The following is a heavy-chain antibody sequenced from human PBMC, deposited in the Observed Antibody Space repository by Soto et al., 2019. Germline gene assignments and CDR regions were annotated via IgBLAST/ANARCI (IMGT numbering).Heavy chain of an antibody. CDR2: ISSSSSYI. D-gene: IGHD2-15*01. CDR3: GRVGYCSGGSCDSSGDY. CDR1: GFTFSSYS. V-gene: IGHV3-21*01. Sequence: EVQLVESGGGLVKPGGSLRLSCAASGFTFSSYSMNWVRQAPGKGLEWVSSISSSSSYIYYADSVKGRFTISRDNAKNSLYLQMNSLRAEDTAVYYCGRVGYCSGGSCDSSGDYWGQGTLVTVSS. J-gene: IGHJ4*02.